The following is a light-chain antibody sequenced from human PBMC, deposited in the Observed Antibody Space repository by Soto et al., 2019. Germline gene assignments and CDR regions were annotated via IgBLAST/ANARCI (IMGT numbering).Light chain of an antibody. CDR3: QQYYTTPYT. Sequence: DFVMTQSPDSLAVSLGERATINCKSSQSVLYSSNNKNYLAWYQQKPGQPPKLLVYWASTREFGVPDRFSGSGSGTDFTLTISSLQAEDVAVYYCQQYYTTPYTFGQGTKLEI. CDR1: QSVLYSSNNKNY. J-gene: IGKJ2*01. CDR2: WAS. V-gene: IGKV4-1*01.